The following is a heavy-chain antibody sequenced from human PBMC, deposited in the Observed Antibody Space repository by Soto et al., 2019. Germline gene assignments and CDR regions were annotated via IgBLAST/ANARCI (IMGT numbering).Heavy chain of an antibody. V-gene: IGHV3-53*01. CDR3: STHSSSHLQFFYNGMDV. CDR1: GFTVSSNY. Sequence: GGSLRLSCAASGFTVSSNYMSWVRQAPGKGLEWVSVLYRAGSLYYADSVKGRFTISRDNSKNTLYLQMNSLTAADTAVYFCSTHSSSHLQFFYNGMDVWGQGTTVTVSS. CDR2: LYRAGSL. J-gene: IGHJ6*02. D-gene: IGHD6-13*01.